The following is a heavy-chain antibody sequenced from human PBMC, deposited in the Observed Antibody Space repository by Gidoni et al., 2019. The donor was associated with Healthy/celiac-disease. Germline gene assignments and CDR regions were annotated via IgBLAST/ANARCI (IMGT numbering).Heavy chain of an antibody. V-gene: IGHV3-33*01. CDR2: IWYDGSNK. Sequence: AKGLEWVAVIWYDGSNKYYADSVKGRFTISRDNSKNTLYLQMNSLRAEDTAVYYCARGGPYSSSSMYFDLWGRGTLVTVSS. D-gene: IGHD6-6*01. J-gene: IGHJ2*01. CDR3: ARGGPYSSSSMYFDL.